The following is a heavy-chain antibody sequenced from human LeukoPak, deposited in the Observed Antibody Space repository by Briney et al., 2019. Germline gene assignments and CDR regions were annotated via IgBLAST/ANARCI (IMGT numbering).Heavy chain of an antibody. CDR1: GXTVSSNY. J-gene: IGHJ4*02. CDR2: IYSGGST. V-gene: IGHV3-53*01. CDR3: ARETEYYGSGSYYIGY. Sequence: PGGSLRLSCAASGXTVSSNYMSWVRQAPGKGLEWVSIIYSGGSTYYADSVKGRFTISRDDAKNTLYLQMNSLRAEDTAVYYCARETEYYGSGSYYIGYWGQGTLVTVFS. D-gene: IGHD3-10*01.